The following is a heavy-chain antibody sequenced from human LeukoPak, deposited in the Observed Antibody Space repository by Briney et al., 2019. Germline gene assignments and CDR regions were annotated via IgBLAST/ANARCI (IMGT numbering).Heavy chain of an antibody. CDR3: ARGGRPYYYYGMDV. V-gene: IGHV3-30*04. CDR1: GFTFSNYA. CDR2: ISYDGSNK. J-gene: IGHJ6*02. Sequence: GGSLRLSCAASGFTFSNYAMHWVRQAPGKGLEWVAIISYDGSNKYYADSVKGRFTISRDNSKNTLYLQMNSLRAEDTAVYYCARGGRPYYYYGMDVWGQGTTVTVSS.